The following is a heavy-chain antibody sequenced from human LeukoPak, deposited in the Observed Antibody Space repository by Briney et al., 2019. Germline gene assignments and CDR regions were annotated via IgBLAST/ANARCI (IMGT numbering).Heavy chain of an antibody. CDR2: IYYSGST. D-gene: IGHD6-13*01. CDR1: GGSISSYY. V-gene: IGHV4-59*01. Sequence: SETLSFNCTVYGGSISSYYWSWIRHPPGKGLEWIGYIYYSGSTNYIPSLKSRVTISVDTSKNQFSLKLSSVTAADTAVYYCARVRDPIAPFDYWGQGTLVTVSS. J-gene: IGHJ4*02. CDR3: ARVRDPIAPFDY.